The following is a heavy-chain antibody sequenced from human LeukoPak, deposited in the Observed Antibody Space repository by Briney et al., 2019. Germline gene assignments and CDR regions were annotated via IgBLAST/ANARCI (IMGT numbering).Heavy chain of an antibody. D-gene: IGHD1-26*01. CDR2: MNPNSGNT. CDR1: GYTFTNYD. J-gene: IGHJ4*02. CDR3: ARATSGSYYSYD. V-gene: IGHV1-8*03. Sequence: ASVKVSCKASGYTFTNYDINGVRQATARGLEWMGWMNPNSGNTGYAQKFQCTVTITRNTSIITVYMELSSLRSEDTAVHDCARATSGSYYSYDWGQGTLVSVS.